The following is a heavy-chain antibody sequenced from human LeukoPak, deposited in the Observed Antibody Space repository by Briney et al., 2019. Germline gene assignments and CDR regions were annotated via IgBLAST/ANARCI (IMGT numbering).Heavy chain of an antibody. CDR3: AMGAGRATGPIGASLN. CDR1: GFTFSSYG. D-gene: IGHD3-10*01. Sequence: GGSLRLSCAASGFTFSSYGMSWVRQAPGKGLEWVSAISGSGGSTYYADSVKGRFTISRDNSKNTLYLQMNSLRAEDTAVYYCAMGAGRATGPIGASLNWGQGTMVTVSS. V-gene: IGHV3-23*01. CDR2: ISGSGGST. J-gene: IGHJ3*01.